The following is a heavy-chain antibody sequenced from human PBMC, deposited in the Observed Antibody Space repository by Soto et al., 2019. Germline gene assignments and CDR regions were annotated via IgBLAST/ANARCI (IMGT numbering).Heavy chain of an antibody. CDR1: GGSISSYY. D-gene: IGHD3-22*01. Sequence: SETLSLTCTVSGGSISSYYWSWIRQPAGKGLEWIGRIYTSGSTNYTPSLKSRVTMSVDTSKNQFSLKLSSVPAADTAVYYCARGMYYYDSSGYYGMDVGGQGTTVTVSS. J-gene: IGHJ6*02. CDR3: ARGMYYYDSSGYYGMDV. V-gene: IGHV4-4*07. CDR2: IYTSGST.